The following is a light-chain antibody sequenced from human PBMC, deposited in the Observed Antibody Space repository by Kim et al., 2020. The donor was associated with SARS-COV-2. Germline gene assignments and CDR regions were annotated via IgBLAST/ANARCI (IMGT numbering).Light chain of an antibody. V-gene: IGKV3-15*01. CDR1: QSVSSN. J-gene: IGKJ2*01. Sequence: VSPGERATRSCRASQSVSSNLAWYQQKPGQAPRLLIYGASTRATGFPARFSGSGSGTEFTLTISSLQSEDFAVYYCQQYNNWPPYTFGQGTKLEI. CDR2: GAS. CDR3: QQYNNWPPYT.